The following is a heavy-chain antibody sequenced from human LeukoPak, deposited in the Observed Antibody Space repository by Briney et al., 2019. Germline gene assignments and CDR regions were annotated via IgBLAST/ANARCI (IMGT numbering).Heavy chain of an antibody. Sequence: GGFLRLSCAASGFTFSSYGMHWVRQAPSKGLEWVAVISYDGSNKYYADSVKGRFTISRDNSKNTLYLQMNSLRAEDMAVYYCAKVQELQLVLWYFDLWGRGTLVTVSS. CDR2: ISYDGSNK. CDR1: GFTFSSYG. D-gene: IGHD6-13*01. CDR3: AKVQELQLVLWYFDL. J-gene: IGHJ2*01. V-gene: IGHV3-30*18.